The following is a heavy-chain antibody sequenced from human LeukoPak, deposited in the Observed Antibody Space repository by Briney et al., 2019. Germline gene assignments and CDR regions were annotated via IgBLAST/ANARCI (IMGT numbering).Heavy chain of an antibody. CDR3: ARARPTVTTSPDY. J-gene: IGHJ4*02. CDR1: GFTFSSYA. D-gene: IGHD4-17*01. Sequence: PGGSLRLSCAASGFTFSSYAMHWVRQAPGKGLEGVAVISYDGSNKYYADSVKGRFTISRDNSKNTLYLQMNSLRAEDTAVYYCARARPTVTTSPDYWGQGTLVTVSS. V-gene: IGHV3-30*04. CDR2: ISYDGSNK.